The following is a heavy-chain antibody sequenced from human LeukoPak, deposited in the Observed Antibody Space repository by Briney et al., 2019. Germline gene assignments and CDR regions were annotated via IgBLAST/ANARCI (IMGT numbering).Heavy chain of an antibody. CDR2: MNPNSGNT. D-gene: IGHD1-7*01. CDR3: ARVGITGTPDAFDI. J-gene: IGHJ3*02. Sequence: ASVTVSCKASGYTFTSYDINWVRQATGQGLEWMGWMNPNSGNTGYAQKFQGRVTITRNTSISTAYMELSSLRSEDTAVYYCARVGITGTPDAFDIWGQGTMVTVSS. CDR1: GYTFTSYD. V-gene: IGHV1-8*03.